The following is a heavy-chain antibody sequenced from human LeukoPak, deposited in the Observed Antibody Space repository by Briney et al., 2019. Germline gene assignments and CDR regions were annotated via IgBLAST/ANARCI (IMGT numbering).Heavy chain of an antibody. CDR3: ARYVVYGSGKYYFDY. CDR2: INYGGTT. Sequence: SETLSLTCTVSGDSISSSDYYWSWIRQPPGKELEWIASINYGGTTYYNPSLKSRVTISVDTSKNQFSLRLSSVTAADTAVYLCARYVVYGSGKYYFDYWGQGSLVTVSS. D-gene: IGHD3-10*01. V-gene: IGHV4-39*01. J-gene: IGHJ4*02. CDR1: GDSISSSDYY.